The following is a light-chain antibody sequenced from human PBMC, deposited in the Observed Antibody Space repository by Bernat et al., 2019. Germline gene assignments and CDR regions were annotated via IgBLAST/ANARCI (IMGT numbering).Light chain of an antibody. CDR3: QQYNSYPHT. J-gene: IGKJ4*01. CDR2: GAS. V-gene: IGKV1-16*02. Sequence: DIQMTQSPSPLSASVGDRVTITCRASQDFRNYLAWFQQKPGEAPKSLIYGASSLQSGVPSKFSGSGFGTDFTLTISSLQPEDFATYYCQQYNSYPHTFGGGTRVDIK. CDR1: QDFRNY.